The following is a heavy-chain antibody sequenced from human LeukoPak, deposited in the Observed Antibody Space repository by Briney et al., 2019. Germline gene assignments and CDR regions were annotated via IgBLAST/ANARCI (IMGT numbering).Heavy chain of an antibody. CDR1: GGSISSSSYY. J-gene: IGHJ4*02. Sequence: SETLSLTCTVSGGSISSSSYYWGWIRQPPGKGLEWIGSIYYSGSTYYNPSLKSRVTISVDTSKNPFSLKLSPVTAADTAVYYLSSPLYGCFYFDYWGQGNLVPVSS. V-gene: IGHV4-39*01. CDR3: SSPLYGCFYFDY. CDR2: IYYSGST. D-gene: IGHD4-17*01.